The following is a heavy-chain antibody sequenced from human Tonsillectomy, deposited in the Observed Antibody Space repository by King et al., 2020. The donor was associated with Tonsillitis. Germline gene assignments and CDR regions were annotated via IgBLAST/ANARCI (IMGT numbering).Heavy chain of an antibody. CDR3: ARVGMATILAHFDY. V-gene: IGHV3-11*06. J-gene: IGHJ4*02. D-gene: IGHD5-24*01. CDR1: GFTFSDYY. Sequence: QVQLVESGGGLVKPGGSLRLSCVASGFTFSDYYMSWIRQAPGKGLEWVSHISASTTYTKYADSVKGRFTISRDNAKNSLYLQMNSLRAEDTAVYYCARVGMATILAHFDYWGQGSLVTVSS. CDR2: ISASTTYT.